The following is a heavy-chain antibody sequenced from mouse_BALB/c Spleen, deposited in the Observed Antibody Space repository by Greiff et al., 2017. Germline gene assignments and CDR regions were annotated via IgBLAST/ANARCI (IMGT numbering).Heavy chain of an antibody. J-gene: IGHJ4*01. CDR2: INSNGGST. CDR1: GFTFSSYG. V-gene: IGHV5-6-3*01. CDR3: ARDQGNLYDGYYYAMDY. D-gene: IGHD2-3*01. Sequence: EVKLVESGGGLVQPGGSLKLSCAASGFTFSSYGMPWVRQTPDKRLELVATINSNGGSTYYPDSVKGRFTISRDNAKNTLYLQMSSLKSEDTAMYYCARDQGNLYDGYYYAMDYWGQGTSVTVSS.